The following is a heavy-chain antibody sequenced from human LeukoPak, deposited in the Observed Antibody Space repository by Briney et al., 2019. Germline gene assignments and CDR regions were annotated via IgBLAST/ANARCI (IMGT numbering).Heavy chain of an antibody. CDR3: AKDGRVYSSSWYGVEEYFQH. V-gene: IGHV3-30*02. D-gene: IGHD6-13*01. Sequence: PGGSLRLSCAASGFTFSNYGMHWVRQAPGKGLEWVAFVRYDESTKFYADSVKGRFTISRDNSKTTLYLQMNSLRPEDTAVYYCAKDGRVYSSSWYGVEEYFQHWGQGTLVTVSS. CDR2: VRYDESTK. CDR1: GFTFSNYG. J-gene: IGHJ1*01.